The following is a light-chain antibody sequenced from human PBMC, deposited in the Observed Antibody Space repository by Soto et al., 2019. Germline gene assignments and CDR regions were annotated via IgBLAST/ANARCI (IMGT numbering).Light chain of an antibody. CDR1: QSISRS. V-gene: IGKV1-5*01. CDR3: EQYYSDLLA. J-gene: IGKJ3*01. Sequence: DIQMTQSPSTLSASVGDRVTITCRASQSISRSLAWSQQKPGKAPNLLIYDASSLESGVPSRFSGSGFGTEITVTTSSLQLNDFGTDYYEQYYSDLLAFGLGATVDI. CDR2: DAS.